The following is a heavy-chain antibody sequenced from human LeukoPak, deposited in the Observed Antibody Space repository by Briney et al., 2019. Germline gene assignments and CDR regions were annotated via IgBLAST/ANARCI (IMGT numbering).Heavy chain of an antibody. Sequence: PGGSLRLSCATSGFTFGYYEMNWVRQAPGKGLEWVSYIKSGGSSIYYADSVKGRFTISRDNSKNTLYLQMNSLRAEDTAVYYCAKIPKWLLYYYFDYWGQGTPVTVSS. V-gene: IGHV3-48*03. D-gene: IGHD3-3*01. J-gene: IGHJ4*02. CDR1: GFTFGYYE. CDR2: IKSGGSSI. CDR3: AKIPKWLLYYYFDY.